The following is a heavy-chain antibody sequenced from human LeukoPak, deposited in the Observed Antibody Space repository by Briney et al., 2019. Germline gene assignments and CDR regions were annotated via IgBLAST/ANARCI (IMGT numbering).Heavy chain of an antibody. CDR2: IYPGDSHT. D-gene: IGHD3-10*01. Sequence: GESLNISCKGSGYIFTSNWTGGVPQMPGKGLEWMGIIYPGDSHTTYSPSFQGQVTISADKSISTAYVQWRSRKASATAMYSCARAIHSFGKLVPLTYYFDYWGEGTLATVSS. J-gene: IGHJ4*02. CDR3: ARAIHSFGKLVPLTYYFDY. CDR1: GYIFTSNW. V-gene: IGHV5-51*01.